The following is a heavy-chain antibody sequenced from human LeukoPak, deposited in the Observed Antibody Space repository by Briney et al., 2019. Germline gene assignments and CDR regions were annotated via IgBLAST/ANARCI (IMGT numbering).Heavy chain of an antibody. J-gene: IGHJ4*02. D-gene: IGHD6-19*01. CDR2: IYYSGST. V-gene: IGHV4-59*01. CDR1: GGSISSYY. CDR3: AGSSGWYVDY. Sequence: PSETLSLTCTVSGGSISSYYWSWIRQPPGKGLEWIGYIYYSGSTNYNPSLKSRVTISVDTSKNQFSLKLSSVTAADTAVYYCAGSSGWYVDYWGQGTLVTVSS.